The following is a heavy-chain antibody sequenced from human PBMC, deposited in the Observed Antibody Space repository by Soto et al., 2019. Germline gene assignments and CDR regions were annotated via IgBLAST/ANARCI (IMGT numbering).Heavy chain of an antibody. J-gene: IGHJ6*02. CDR3: AKDLGVGATTSGMDV. D-gene: IGHD1-26*01. CDR1: GFTFSSYG. V-gene: IGHV3-30*18. Sequence: PGGSLRLSCAASGFTFSSYGMHWVRQAPGKGLEWVAVISYDGSNKYYADSVKGRFTISRDNSKNTLYLQMNSLRAEDTAVYYCAKDLGVGATTSGMDVWGQGTTVTVSS. CDR2: ISYDGSNK.